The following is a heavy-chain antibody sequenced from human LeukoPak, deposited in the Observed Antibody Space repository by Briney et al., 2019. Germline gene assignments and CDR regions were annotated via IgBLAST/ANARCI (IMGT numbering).Heavy chain of an antibody. Sequence: ASVKVSCKASGGTFSSYAMSWVRQAPGQGLEWMGGIIPSFGTANYAQKFQGRVTITTDESTNTAYMELSSLRSEETAVYYWERSLAYCGGDCYPPFDYWGQGTLVTVSS. CDR3: ERSLAYCGGDCYPPFDY. D-gene: IGHD2-21*02. CDR1: GGTFSSYA. CDR2: IIPSFGTA. J-gene: IGHJ4*02. V-gene: IGHV1-69*05.